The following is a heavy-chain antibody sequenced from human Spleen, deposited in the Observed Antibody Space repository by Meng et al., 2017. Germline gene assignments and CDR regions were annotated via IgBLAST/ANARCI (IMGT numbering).Heavy chain of an antibody. CDR1: GGSFSDYY. CDR3: ARGPTTVAHDFDY. V-gene: IGHV4-34*01. J-gene: IGHJ4*02. CDR2: IYHSGNT. D-gene: IGHD4-11*01. Sequence: GQLTQWGAGLLKPSETLSLTCVVSGGSFSDYYWSWIRRPPGKGLEWIGEIYHSGNTNYNSFLESRVTISVDTSQNSLSLKLSPVTAADSAVYYCARGPTTVAHDFDYWGQGTLVTVSS.